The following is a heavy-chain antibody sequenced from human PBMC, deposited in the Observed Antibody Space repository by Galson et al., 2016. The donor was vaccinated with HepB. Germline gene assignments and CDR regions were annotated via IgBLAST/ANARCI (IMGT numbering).Heavy chain of an antibody. J-gene: IGHJ4*02. D-gene: IGHD3-16*01. V-gene: IGHV2-5*01. CDR1: GFSLSTSGVG. CDR3: ARFGTEITPGGPFDS. CDR2: IFWNDDK. Sequence: PALVKPTQTLTLTCTFSGFSLSTSGVGVGWIRQPPGRALEWLALIFWNDDKRYSPSLKSRLTITKDTSKNHVFLTVTNMDPVETATYYCARFGTEITPGGPFDSWGQGTLVTVSS.